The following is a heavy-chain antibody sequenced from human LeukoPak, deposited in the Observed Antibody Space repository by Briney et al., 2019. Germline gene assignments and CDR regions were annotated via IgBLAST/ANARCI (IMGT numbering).Heavy chain of an antibody. CDR1: GFTFSGYS. Sequence: PGGSLKLSCAASGFTFSGYSMNWVRQAPGKGLEWVSYISSSGGAQYYADSVKGRFTISRDNARKSLYLQMNSLRDEDTAVYYCARETMYAFDIWGQGTIVTVSS. D-gene: IGHD3-3*01. J-gene: IGHJ3*02. CDR2: ISSSGGAQ. CDR3: ARETMYAFDI. V-gene: IGHV3-48*02.